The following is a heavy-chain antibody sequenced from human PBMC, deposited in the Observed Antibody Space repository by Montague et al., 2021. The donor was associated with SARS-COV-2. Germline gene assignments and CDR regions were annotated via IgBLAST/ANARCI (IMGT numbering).Heavy chain of an antibody. CDR2: NHYSGST. D-gene: IGHD3-22*01. CDR1: GGSISSSSYY. V-gene: IGHV4-39*01. Sequence: SETLSLTCTVSGGSISSSSYYWGWIRQPPGKGLEWIGSNHYSGSTYYTSSIKSLATIFVDTSKNQSSLKLSSVTAADTAVYYCAGFPTSYSYDSKAAAATPDAFDVWGQGTIVTVSS. CDR3: AGFPTSYSYDSKAAAATPDAFDV. J-gene: IGHJ3*01.